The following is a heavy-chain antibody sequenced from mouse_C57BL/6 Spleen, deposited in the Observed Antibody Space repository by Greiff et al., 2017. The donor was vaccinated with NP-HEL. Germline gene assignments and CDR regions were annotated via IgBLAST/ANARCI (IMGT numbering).Heavy chain of an antibody. D-gene: IGHD1-1*01. V-gene: IGHV5-4*03. J-gene: IGHJ2*01. CDR2: ISSVGSYT. CDR3: ARVYGSSYFDY. Sequence: EVMLVESGGALVRPGGSLNLSCAASGFTFSSYAMSWVGQTPERRLGWVATISSVGSYTYYPDNVKGRFTISRDNAKNNLYLQMSHLKSEDTAMYYCARVYGSSYFDYWRQGTTLTVSS. CDR1: GFTFSSYA.